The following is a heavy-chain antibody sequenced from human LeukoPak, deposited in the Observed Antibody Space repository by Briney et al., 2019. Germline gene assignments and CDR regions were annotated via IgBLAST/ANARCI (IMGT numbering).Heavy chain of an antibody. V-gene: IGHV3-30*18. J-gene: IGHJ4*02. CDR2: ISYDGSNK. D-gene: IGHD5-18*01. CDR3: AKDMRIQLWPAPFDY. Sequence: GRSLRLSCAASGFTFSSYGMHWVRQAPGKGLEWVAIISYDGSNKYYADSVKGRFTISRDNSKNTLYLQMNGLRAEDTAVYYCAKDMRIQLWPAPFDYWGQGTLVTVSS. CDR1: GFTFSSYG.